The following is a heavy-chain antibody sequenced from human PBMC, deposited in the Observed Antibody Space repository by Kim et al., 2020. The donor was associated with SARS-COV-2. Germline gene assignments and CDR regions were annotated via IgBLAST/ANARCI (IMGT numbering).Heavy chain of an antibody. V-gene: IGHV3-11*06. J-gene: IGHJ6*02. CDR3: ARDSSGWYSYYYGMDV. D-gene: IGHD6-19*01. Sequence: SVKFRFTISRDNAKNSLYLQMDSLRAEDTAVYYCARDSSGWYSYYYGMDVWGHGTTVTVSS.